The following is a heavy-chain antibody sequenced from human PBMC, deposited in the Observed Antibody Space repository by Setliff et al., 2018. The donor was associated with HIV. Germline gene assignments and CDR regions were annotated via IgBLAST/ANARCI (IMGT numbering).Heavy chain of an antibody. CDR2: IYSTGDT. CDR3: ALTGHRLLRGYMDV. CDR1: GGSISNFY. V-gene: IGHV4-4*07. D-gene: IGHD2-15*01. Sequence: PSETLSLTCTVSGGSISNFYWSWIRQPPGKGLEWVGHIYSTGDTNYNPSLKSRVTLSADTSKKHFSLNLKSVTAADTAVYYCALTGHRLLRGYMDVWGEGTTVTVSS. J-gene: IGHJ6*03.